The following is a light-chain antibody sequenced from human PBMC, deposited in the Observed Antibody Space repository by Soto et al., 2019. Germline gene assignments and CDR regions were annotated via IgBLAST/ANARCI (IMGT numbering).Light chain of an antibody. Sequence: IVMTQSPATLSVSPGERATLSCRASQSISTELAWYQQKPCQPPRLLIYSASTRATGVPARFTGSGSGSEFTRTISGLQSEDFAVYYCQQGHNWPLTFGQGTRLEI. CDR1: QSISTE. J-gene: IGKJ2*01. CDR2: SAS. CDR3: QQGHNWPLT. V-gene: IGKV3-15*01.